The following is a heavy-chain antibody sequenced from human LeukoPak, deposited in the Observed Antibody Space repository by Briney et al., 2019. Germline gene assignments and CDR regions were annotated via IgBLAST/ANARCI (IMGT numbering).Heavy chain of an antibody. V-gene: IGHV4-4*07. Sequence: PGGSLRLSCAASGFTFSSSWMSWIRQPAGKGLEWIGRIYTSGSTNYNPSLKSRVTMSVDTSKNQFSLKLSSVTAADTAVYYCARGLFFGVAMMDVWGKGTTVTVSS. D-gene: IGHD3-3*01. J-gene: IGHJ6*04. CDR3: ARGLFFGVAMMDV. CDR2: IYTSGST. CDR1: GFTFSSSW.